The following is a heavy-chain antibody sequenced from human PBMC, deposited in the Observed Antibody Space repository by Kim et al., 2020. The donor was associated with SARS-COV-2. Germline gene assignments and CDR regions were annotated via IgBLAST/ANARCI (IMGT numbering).Heavy chain of an antibody. J-gene: IGHJ6*02. CDR1: GGSFSGHQ. CDR2: ISHSGTV. CDR3: ARGRAGVVPSPVLGLGPYYEYFHMDV. Sequence: SETLSLTCAVYGGSFSGHQWSWVRQPPGKGLQWIGAISHSGTVNHNPSLKSRATISVDTSKNQFSLRLASVTAADTAFYYCARGRAGVVPSPVLGLGPYYEYFHMDVWGHGTTVVVSS. V-gene: IGHV4-34*04. D-gene: IGHD3-3*01.